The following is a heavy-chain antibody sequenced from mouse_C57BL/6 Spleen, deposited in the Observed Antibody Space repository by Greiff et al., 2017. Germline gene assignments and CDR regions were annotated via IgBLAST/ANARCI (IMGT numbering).Heavy chain of an antibody. D-gene: IGHD2-2*01. J-gene: IGHJ4*01. Sequence: QVQLKQPGAELVKPGASVKLSCKASGYTFTSYWMHWVKQRPGQGLEWIGMIHPNSGSTNYNEKFKSKATLTVDKSSSTAYMQLSSLTSEDSAVYYCARDGYDGYAMDYWGQGTSVTVSS. CDR1: GYTFTSYW. CDR3: ARDGYDGYAMDY. CDR2: IHPNSGST. V-gene: IGHV1-64*01.